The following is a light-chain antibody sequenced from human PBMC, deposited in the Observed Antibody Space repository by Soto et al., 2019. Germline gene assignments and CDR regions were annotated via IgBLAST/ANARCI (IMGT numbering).Light chain of an antibody. CDR2: GAS. J-gene: IGKJ1*01. CDR3: QHYNDWPPTWT. V-gene: IGKV3-15*01. Sequence: IVMTQSPATLSVSPGERATLSCRASQSVSSKLAWYQQKPGQAPSVLIYGASTRATGIPARFTGSGSGTEFTLTISSLQSEDFAVYYCQHYNDWPPTWTFGQGTRVEIK. CDR1: QSVSSK.